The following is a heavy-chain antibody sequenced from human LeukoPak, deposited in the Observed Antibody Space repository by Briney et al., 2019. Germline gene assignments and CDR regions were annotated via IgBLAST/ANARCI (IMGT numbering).Heavy chain of an antibody. J-gene: IGHJ6*03. D-gene: IGHD3-10*01. CDR1: GFTFSSYA. V-gene: IGHV3-30*04. CDR3: ARGTRGIRDYYGSGSYYNSYYYYYMDV. Sequence: GGSLRLSCAASGFTFSSYAMHWVRQAPGKGLEWVAVISYDGSNKYYADSVKGRFTISRDNSKNTLYLQMNSLRAEDTAVYYCARGTRGIRDYYGSGSYYNSYYYYYMDVWGKGTTVTVSS. CDR2: ISYDGSNK.